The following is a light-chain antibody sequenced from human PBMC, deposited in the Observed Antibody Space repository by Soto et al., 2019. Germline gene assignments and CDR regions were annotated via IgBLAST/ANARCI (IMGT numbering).Light chain of an antibody. J-gene: IGKJ1*01. CDR1: QSVSSN. V-gene: IGKV3-15*01. CDR2: GAS. Sequence: EIVMTQSPGTLSVSPGERATLSCRASQSVSSNLAWYQQKPGQAPSLLIYGASTRATGIPARFSGSGSGTEFDLTISSLQSEDFAVYYCQQYNNWPRTFGQGTKVEIK. CDR3: QQYNNWPRT.